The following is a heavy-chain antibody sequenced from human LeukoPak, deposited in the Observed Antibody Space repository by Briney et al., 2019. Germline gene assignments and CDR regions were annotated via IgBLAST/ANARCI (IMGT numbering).Heavy chain of an antibody. CDR3: AKDAMIVVVSDYYYYMDV. Sequence: GGSLRLSCAASGFTFSSYAISWVRQAPGKGLEWVSAISGSGGSTYYADSVKGRFSISRDNSKNTLYLQMNSLRAEDTAVYYCAKDAMIVVVSDYYYYMDVWGKGTTVTVSS. CDR1: GFTFSSYA. D-gene: IGHD3-22*01. V-gene: IGHV3-23*01. J-gene: IGHJ6*03. CDR2: ISGSGGST.